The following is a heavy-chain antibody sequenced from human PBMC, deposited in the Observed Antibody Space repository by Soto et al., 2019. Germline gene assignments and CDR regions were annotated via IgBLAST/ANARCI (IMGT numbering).Heavy chain of an antibody. CDR3: ATMRVYYDILTGYHPPFDY. J-gene: IGHJ4*02. D-gene: IGHD3-9*01. CDR2: FDPEDGET. V-gene: IGHV1-24*01. CDR1: GYTLTELS. Sequence: QVQLVQSGAEVKKPGASVKVSCKVSGYTLTELSMHWVQQAPGKGLEWMGGFDPEDGETIYAQKFQGRVTMTEDTSTDTAYMELSSLRSEDTAMYYCATMRVYYDILTGYHPPFDYWGQGTLVTVSS.